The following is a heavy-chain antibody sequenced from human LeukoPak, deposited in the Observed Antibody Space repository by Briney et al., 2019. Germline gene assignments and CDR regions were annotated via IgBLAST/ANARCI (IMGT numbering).Heavy chain of an antibody. Sequence: SETLSLTCTVSGDSISSRNWGWIRQPPGKGLEWIGYIYYSGSPNYNPSLKGRVTISVDTSKNQFSLKLSSVTAADTAVYYCARVGCSSTSCYDYWGQGTLVTVSS. CDR3: ARVGCSSTSCYDY. J-gene: IGHJ4*02. CDR2: IYYSGSP. CDR1: GDSISSRN. D-gene: IGHD2-2*01. V-gene: IGHV4-59*11.